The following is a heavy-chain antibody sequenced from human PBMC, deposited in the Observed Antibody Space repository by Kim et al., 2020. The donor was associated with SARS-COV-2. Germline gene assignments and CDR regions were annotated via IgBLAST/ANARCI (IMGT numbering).Heavy chain of an antibody. J-gene: IGHJ3*02. CDR1: GGTFSSYA. Sequence: SVKVSCKASGGTFSSYAISWVRQAPGQGLEWMGGIIPIFGTANYAQKFQGRVTITADESTSTAYMELSSLRSEDTAVYYCARDGGYCSSTSCYFNAFDICGQGTMVTVSS. D-gene: IGHD2-2*01. V-gene: IGHV1-69*13. CDR3: ARDGGYCSSTSCYFNAFDI. CDR2: IIPIFGTA.